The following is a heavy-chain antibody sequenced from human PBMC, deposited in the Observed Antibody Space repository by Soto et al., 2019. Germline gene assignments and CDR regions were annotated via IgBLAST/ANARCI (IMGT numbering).Heavy chain of an antibody. CDR1: GYTFTSYD. CDR2: MNPNSGNT. V-gene: IGHV1-8*01. D-gene: IGHD3-16*02. J-gene: IGHJ4*02. Sequence: GASVKVSCKASGYTFTSYDINWVRQATGQGLEWMGWMNPNSGNTGYAQKFQGRVTMTRNTSISTAYMELSSLRSEDTAVYYCARERDYDYIWGSYRSKARPFDYWGQGTLVTVSS. CDR3: ARERDYDYIWGSYRSKARPFDY.